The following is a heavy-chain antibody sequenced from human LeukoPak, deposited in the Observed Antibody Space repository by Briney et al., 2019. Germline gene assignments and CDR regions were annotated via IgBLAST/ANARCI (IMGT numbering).Heavy chain of an antibody. J-gene: IGHJ4*02. Sequence: SVKVSCKASGYTFTSYGISWVRQAPGQGLEWMGWISAYNGNTNYAQKLQGRVTMTTDTSTSTAYMELRSLRSDDTAVYYCARDESQGLWFGESSVGDYWGQGTLVTVSS. CDR2: ISAYNGNT. V-gene: IGHV1-18*01. D-gene: IGHD3-10*01. CDR1: GYTFTSYG. CDR3: ARDESQGLWFGESSVGDY.